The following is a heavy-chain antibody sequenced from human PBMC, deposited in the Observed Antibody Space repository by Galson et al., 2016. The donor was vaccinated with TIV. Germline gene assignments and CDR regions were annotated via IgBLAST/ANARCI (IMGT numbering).Heavy chain of an antibody. CDR2: IIPVYGTI. J-gene: IGHJ4*02. D-gene: IGHD3-10*01. CDR1: GGTFSNHA. CDR3: ARAAGHSASGSYPGY. Sequence: SVKVSCKVFGGTFSNHALTWVRQAPGQGLEWMGRIIPVYGTIKYTQRLQGRGTLTAEESTSTAYMELRSLKFEDTAVYYCARAAGHSASGSYPGYWGQGTLVTVSA. V-gene: IGHV1-69*13.